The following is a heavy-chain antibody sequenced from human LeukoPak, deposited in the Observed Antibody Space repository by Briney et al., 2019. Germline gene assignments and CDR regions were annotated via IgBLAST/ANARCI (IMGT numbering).Heavy chain of an antibody. Sequence: SETLSLTCAVSGGSISSGGYSWSWIRQPPGKGLEWIGYIYHSGSTYYNPSLKSRVTISVDRSKNQFSLKLSSVTAADTAVYYCASVYCGGDCYLGYYYGMDVWGQGTTVTVSS. CDR2: IYHSGST. D-gene: IGHD2-21*02. V-gene: IGHV4-30-2*01. J-gene: IGHJ6*02. CDR1: GGSISSGGYS. CDR3: ASVYCGGDCYLGYYYGMDV.